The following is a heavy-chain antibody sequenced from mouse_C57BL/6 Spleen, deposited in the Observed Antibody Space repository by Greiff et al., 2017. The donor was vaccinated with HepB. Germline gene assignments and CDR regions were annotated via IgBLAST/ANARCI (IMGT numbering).Heavy chain of an antibody. CDR2: IHPSDSDT. CDR3: ALWLRRAMDY. J-gene: IGHJ4*01. CDR1: GYTFTSYW. V-gene: IGHV1-74*01. D-gene: IGHD2-2*01. Sequence: QVHVKQPGAELVKPGASVKVSCKASGYTFTSYWMHWVKQRPGQGLEWIGRIHPSDSDTNYNQKFKGKATLTVDKSSSTAYMQLSSLTSEDSAVYYCALWLRRAMDYWGQGTSVTVSS.